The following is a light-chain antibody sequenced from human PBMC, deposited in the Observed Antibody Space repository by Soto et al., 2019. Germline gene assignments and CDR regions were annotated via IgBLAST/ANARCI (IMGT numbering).Light chain of an antibody. CDR1: QSISSW. J-gene: IGKJ1*01. CDR3: QQYGRSPPT. Sequence: QMPQSPSTRSSPGPPRLNINCRASQSISSWLAWYQQKPGKAPKLLIYAASSLESGVPSRFSGSGCGTDSTFTISLLEPEDYAVYYCQQYGRSPPTFGQGTKVDIK. V-gene: IGKV1-5*01. CDR2: AAS.